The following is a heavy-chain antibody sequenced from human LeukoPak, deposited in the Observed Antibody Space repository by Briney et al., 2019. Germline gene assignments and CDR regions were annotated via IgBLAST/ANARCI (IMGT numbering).Heavy chain of an antibody. J-gene: IGHJ4*02. D-gene: IGHD3-3*01. V-gene: IGHV4-59*01. CDR2: IYYSGST. CDR3: ARGGRLYGIDY. CDR1: GGSISSYY. Sequence: PSETLSLTCTVSGGSISSYYWSWIRQPPGKGLEWIGYIYYSGSTNYYPSLKSRVTISIDTSKNQFSLKLSSVTAADTAVYYCARGGRLYGIDYWGQGTLVTVSS.